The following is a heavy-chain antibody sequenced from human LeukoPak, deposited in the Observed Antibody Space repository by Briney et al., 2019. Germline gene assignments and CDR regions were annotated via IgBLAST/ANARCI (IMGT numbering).Heavy chain of an antibody. Sequence: PSETLSLTCSVSGGSISSYYWSWIRQPPGKGLEWIGYIYYNGGTNYNPSLKSRVTISVDTSKSHLSLKLSSVTAADTAVYYCARHWETSSWYVDYWGQGTLVTVSS. CDR3: ARHWETSSWYVDY. D-gene: IGHD6-13*01. V-gene: IGHV4-59*08. CDR2: IYYNGGT. CDR1: GGSISSYY. J-gene: IGHJ4*02.